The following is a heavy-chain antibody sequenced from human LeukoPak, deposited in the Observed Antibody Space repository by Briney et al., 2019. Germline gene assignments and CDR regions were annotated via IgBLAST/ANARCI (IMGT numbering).Heavy chain of an antibody. Sequence: SETLSLTCTVSGDSISSNYWSWIRQSAGKGLEWTGRIYTSENTIYNPSLKSRVTMSVDTSKNQFSLKVNSVTAADTAVYYCARVTRPGNGILDYWDQGTLVTVSS. CDR1: GDSISSNY. CDR3: ARVTRPGNGILDY. J-gene: IGHJ4*02. CDR2: IYTSENT. V-gene: IGHV4-4*07. D-gene: IGHD6-6*01.